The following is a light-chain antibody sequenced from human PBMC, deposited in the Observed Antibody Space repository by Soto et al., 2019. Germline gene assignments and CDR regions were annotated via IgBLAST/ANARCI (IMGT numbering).Light chain of an antibody. J-gene: IGKJ1*01. CDR2: AAS. CDR3: QQSYSRLVT. V-gene: IGKV1-39*01. Sequence: DIQMTQSPSSLSASVEDRVIITCRASENINSYLNWYQQKPGKAPKLLIYAASSLQSGVPSRFSGSGPETVFTLTINNLQPEDSATYYCQQSYSRLVTFGQGTKVEIK. CDR1: ENINSY.